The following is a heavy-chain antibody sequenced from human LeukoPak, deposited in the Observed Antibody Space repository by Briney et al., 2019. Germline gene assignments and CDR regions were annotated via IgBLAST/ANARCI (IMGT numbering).Heavy chain of an antibody. CDR1: GGTFSSYG. D-gene: IGHD3-10*02. V-gene: IGHV3-30*18. Sequence: KLSCKASGGTFSSYGMHWVRQGPGKGLEWVAVISYDGSNKYYADSVKGRFTISRDNSKNTLYLQMNSLRAEDTAVYYCAKDVFGELLGVDYWGQGTLVTVSS. J-gene: IGHJ4*02. CDR3: AKDVFGELLGVDY. CDR2: ISYDGSNK.